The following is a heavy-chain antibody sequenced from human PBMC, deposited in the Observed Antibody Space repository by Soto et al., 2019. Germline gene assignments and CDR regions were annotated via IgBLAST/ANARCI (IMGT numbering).Heavy chain of an antibody. D-gene: IGHD6-19*01. V-gene: IGHV4-59*01. CDR3: ARGPGIAVAGGGPFDY. Sequence: PSETLSLTCTVSGGSISSYYWSWIRQPPGKGLEWIGYIYYSGSTNYNPSLKSRVTISVDTSKNQFSLRLSSVTAADTAVYYCARGPGIAVAGGGPFDYWGQGTLVTVSS. J-gene: IGHJ4*02. CDR2: IYYSGST. CDR1: GGSISSYY.